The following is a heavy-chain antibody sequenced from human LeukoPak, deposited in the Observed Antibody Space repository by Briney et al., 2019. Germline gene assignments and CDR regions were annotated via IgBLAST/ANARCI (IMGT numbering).Heavy chain of an antibody. J-gene: IGHJ2*01. CDR3: ARDRGSTSWPNYWYFDL. Sequence: PSETLSLTCTVSGGSISSYYWSWIRQPPGKGLEWIGYIYYSGSTNYNPSLKSRVTISVDTPKNQFSLKLSSVTAADTAVYYCARDRGSTSWPNYWYFDLWGRGTLVTVSS. CDR1: GGSISSYY. CDR2: IYYSGST. D-gene: IGHD2-2*01. V-gene: IGHV4-59*01.